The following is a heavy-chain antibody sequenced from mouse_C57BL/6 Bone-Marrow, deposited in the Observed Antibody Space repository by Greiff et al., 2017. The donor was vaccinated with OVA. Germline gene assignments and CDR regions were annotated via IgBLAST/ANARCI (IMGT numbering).Heavy chain of an antibody. D-gene: IGHD1-1*01. Sequence: QVQLKQPGAELVKPGASVKMSCKASGYTFTSYWITWVKQRPGQGLEWIGDIYPGSGSTNYNEKFKSKATLTVDTSSSTAYMQLSSLTSEDSAVYYCAEGYYYGSSPFFDYWGQGTTLTVSS. CDR3: AEGYYYGSSPFFDY. CDR1: GYTFTSYW. V-gene: IGHV1-55*01. CDR2: IYPGSGST. J-gene: IGHJ2*01.